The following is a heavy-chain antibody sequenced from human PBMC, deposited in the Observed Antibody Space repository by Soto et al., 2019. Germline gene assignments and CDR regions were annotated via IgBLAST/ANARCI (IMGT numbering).Heavy chain of an antibody. CDR3: ARGVAADGGEAFDI. CDR2: IGTAGDT. CDR1: GFTFSRFD. D-gene: IGHD6-13*01. J-gene: IGHJ3*02. Sequence: EVQLVESGGGLVQPGGSLRLSCAASGFTFSRFDMHWVRQVRGEGLEWVSGIGTAGDTYYPDSVKGRFTISRENAKNSLYLQMNRLRAGDTAVYYSARGVAADGGEAFDIWGQGTRVAVSS. V-gene: IGHV3-13*01.